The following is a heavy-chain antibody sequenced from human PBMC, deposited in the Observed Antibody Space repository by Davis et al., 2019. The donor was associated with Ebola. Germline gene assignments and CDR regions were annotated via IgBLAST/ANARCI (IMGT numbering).Heavy chain of an antibody. CDR2: TNPDSGGS. Sequence: ASVKVSCKASGYTFTGYYMHWVRQAPGQGLEWMGRTNPDSGGSDLAQKFQGWVTMTRDTSISTAYMELSRLTSDDTAVYYCARAHKVAGTTDYWGQGTLVTVSS. V-gene: IGHV1-2*04. J-gene: IGHJ4*02. CDR3: ARAHKVAGTTDY. CDR1: GYTFTGYY. D-gene: IGHD6-19*01.